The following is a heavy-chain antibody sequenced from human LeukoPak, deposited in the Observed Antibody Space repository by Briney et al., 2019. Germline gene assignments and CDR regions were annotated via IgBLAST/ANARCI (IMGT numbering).Heavy chain of an antibody. Sequence: GESLKISCKGSGYSFTNYWIGWVRQMPGKGLEWMGIIYPGDSDTRYSPSFQGRVTISADKSISTAYLQWSSLKASDTAMYYCARRYYYDSNGYLDYWGQGTLVTVSS. J-gene: IGHJ4*02. CDR3: ARRYYYDSNGYLDY. CDR1: GYSFTNYW. V-gene: IGHV5-51*01. CDR2: IYPGDSDT. D-gene: IGHD3-22*01.